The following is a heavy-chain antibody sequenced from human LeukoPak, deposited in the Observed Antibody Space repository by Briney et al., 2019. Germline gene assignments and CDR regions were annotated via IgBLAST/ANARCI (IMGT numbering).Heavy chain of an antibody. D-gene: IGHD2-8*02. CDR3: ATSLDTAGGPY. CDR1: GFTFTTYW. V-gene: IGHV3-7*01. Sequence: GGSLRLSCAASGFTFTTYWMTWVRQAPGKGLEWVANIKQDGSARYYADSMKGRFTISRDNAKNSLYLQMNSLRADDTPVYYCATSLDTAGGPYWGQGTLVTVSS. CDR2: IKQDGSAR. J-gene: IGHJ4*02.